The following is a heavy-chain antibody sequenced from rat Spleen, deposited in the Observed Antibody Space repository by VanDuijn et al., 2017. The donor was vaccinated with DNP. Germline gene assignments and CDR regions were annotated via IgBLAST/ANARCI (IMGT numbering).Heavy chain of an antibody. CDR2: IQSGGST. J-gene: IGHJ2*01. Sequence: QVLLKESGPGLVQPSQTLSLTCSVSGFSLTSYHVLWVRQPPGKGLEWMGRIQSGGSTDFNSTLKSRLSISRDTSKSQIFLQMSSVQTEDTAMYFCARSGTTMGTLYFDYWGQGVMVTVSS. V-gene: IGHV2-27*01. CDR1: GFSLTSYH. D-gene: IGHD4-3*01. CDR3: ARSGTTMGTLYFDY.